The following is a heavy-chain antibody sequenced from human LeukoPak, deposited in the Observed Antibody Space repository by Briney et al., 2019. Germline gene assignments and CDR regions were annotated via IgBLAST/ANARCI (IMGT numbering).Heavy chain of an antibody. Sequence: GASVKVSCKASGYTFTSYGISWVRQAPGQGLEWMGGIIPIFGTANYAQKFQGRVTITTDESTSTAYMELSSLRSEDTAVYYCARDPYCSSTSCGGGHFDYWGQGTLVTVSS. CDR3: ARDPYCSSTSCGGGHFDY. V-gene: IGHV1-69*05. J-gene: IGHJ4*02. CDR1: GYTFTSYG. CDR2: IIPIFGTA. D-gene: IGHD2-2*01.